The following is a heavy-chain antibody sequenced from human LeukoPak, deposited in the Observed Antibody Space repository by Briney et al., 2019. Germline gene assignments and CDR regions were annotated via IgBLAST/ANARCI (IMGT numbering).Heavy chain of an antibody. V-gene: IGHV3-74*01. CDR3: AREWKQTGAFDY. J-gene: IGHJ4*02. CDR2: INTDGSST. Sequence: GGSLRLSCAASGFTFSSFWMHWVRQAPGKGLVWVSFINTDGSSTTYADSVKGRFTVSRDNAKNTLYLQMSGLRAEDTAVYYCAREWKQTGAFDYWGQGPLVSVSS. D-gene: IGHD1-1*01. CDR1: GFTFSSFW.